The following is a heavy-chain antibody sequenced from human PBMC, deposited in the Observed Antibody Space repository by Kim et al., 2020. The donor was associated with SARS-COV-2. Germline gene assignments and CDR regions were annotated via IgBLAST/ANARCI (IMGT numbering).Heavy chain of an antibody. Sequence: PLKSRVTMSVDTSKNQFSLKLSSVTAADTAVYYCAREGIAAAGPLFFDYWGQGTLVTVSS. CDR3: AREGIAAAGPLFFDY. D-gene: IGHD6-13*01. V-gene: IGHV4-4*07. J-gene: IGHJ4*02.